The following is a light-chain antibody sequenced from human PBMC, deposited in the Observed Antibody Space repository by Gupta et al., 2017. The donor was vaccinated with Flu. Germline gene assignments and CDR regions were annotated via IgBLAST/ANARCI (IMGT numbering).Light chain of an antibody. CDR2: WAS. CDR1: QSLLYTYNNKNY. CDR3: QQNYTTPYT. V-gene: IGKV4-1*01. J-gene: IGKJ2*01. Sequence: SLGERATIKCKSSQSLLYTYNNKNYLAWYQQKPGKAPKLLIYWASTRESGVPDRFSGSGSGTDFTLTINSLQAEDVAVYYCQQNYTTPYTFGQGTKLEIK.